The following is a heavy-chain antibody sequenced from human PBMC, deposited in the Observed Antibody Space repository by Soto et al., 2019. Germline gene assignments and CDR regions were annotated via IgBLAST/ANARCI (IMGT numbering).Heavy chain of an antibody. V-gene: IGHV5-10-1*01. Sequence: PGESLKISCKGSGYSFLGYWISWVRQMPGKGLEWMGRIDPSDSYTNYSPSFEGHVTISADKSISTAYLQWSSLKASDTALYYCARLWTGHYTSYYYYGMDVWGQGTTVTVSS. D-gene: IGHD3-3*01. CDR2: IDPSDSYT. J-gene: IGHJ6*02. CDR3: ARLWTGHYTSYYYYGMDV. CDR1: GYSFLGYW.